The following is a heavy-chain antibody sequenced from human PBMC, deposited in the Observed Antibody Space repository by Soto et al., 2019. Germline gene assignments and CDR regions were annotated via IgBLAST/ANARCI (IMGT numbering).Heavy chain of an antibody. D-gene: IGHD1-1*01. V-gene: IGHV4-30-4*01. Sequence: PSETLSLTCSVSGGSISSDDYYWTWIRQAPGEGLEWIGYIYYSGRTLYNPSLKSRVTISIDTSKNQFSLKLISVSAADTAVYYCARDRNNSPDFFDDWGQGTLVTVSS. CDR2: IYYSGRT. CDR1: GGSISSDDYY. J-gene: IGHJ4*02. CDR3: ARDRNNSPDFFDD.